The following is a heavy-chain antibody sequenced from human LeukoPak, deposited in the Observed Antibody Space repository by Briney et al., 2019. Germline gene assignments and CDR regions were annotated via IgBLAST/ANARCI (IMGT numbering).Heavy chain of an antibody. Sequence: GASVKVSCKASGYTFTSYGINWVRQAPGQGLEWMGWINPNSGGTNYAQKFQGRVTMTRDTSISTAYMELSRLRSDDTAVYYCARDPYYYDSSGHDYWGQGTLVTVSS. CDR3: ARDPYYYDSSGHDY. V-gene: IGHV1-2*02. CDR2: INPNSGGT. CDR1: GYTFTSYG. D-gene: IGHD3-22*01. J-gene: IGHJ4*02.